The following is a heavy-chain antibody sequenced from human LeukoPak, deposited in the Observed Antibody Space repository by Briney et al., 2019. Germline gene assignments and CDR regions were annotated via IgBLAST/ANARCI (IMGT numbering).Heavy chain of an antibody. J-gene: IGHJ3*02. CDR2: INWNGGST. CDR1: GFTFDDYG. Sequence: GSLRLSCAASGFTFDDYGMSWVRQAPGKGLEWVSGINWNGGSTGYADSVKGRFTISRDNAKNSLYLQMNSLRAEDTALYYCARTYDSSGLDAFDIWGQGTMVTVSS. CDR3: ARTYDSSGLDAFDI. D-gene: IGHD3-22*01. V-gene: IGHV3-20*04.